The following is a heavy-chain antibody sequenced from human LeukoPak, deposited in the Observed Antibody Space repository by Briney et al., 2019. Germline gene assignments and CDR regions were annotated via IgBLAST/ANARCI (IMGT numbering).Heavy chain of an antibody. CDR2: ISSSSSTI. V-gene: IGHV3-48*01. CDR1: GFTFSSYS. J-gene: IGHJ3*02. Sequence: PGGSLRLSCATSGFTFSSYSMNWVRQAPGKGLEWVSYISSSSSTIYYADSVKGRFTISRDNAKNSLYLQMNSLRAEDTAVYYCARTGSYSGLDAFDIWGQGTMVTVSS. CDR3: ARTGSYSGLDAFDI. D-gene: IGHD1-26*01.